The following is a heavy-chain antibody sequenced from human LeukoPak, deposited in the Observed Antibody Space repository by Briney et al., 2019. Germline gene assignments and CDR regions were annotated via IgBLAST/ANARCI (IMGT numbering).Heavy chain of an antibody. Sequence: GASVKVSCKASGYTFSGYYMHWVRQAPGQGLEWMGWISGYNGKTNYAQKVQGRVTMTTDTSTSTGYMGLRSLRSDDTAVYNCARDEGVTNPFWLWGQGTLVTVSS. D-gene: IGHD4-17*01. CDR2: ISGYNGKT. J-gene: IGHJ4*02. CDR1: GYTFSGYY. V-gene: IGHV1-18*04. CDR3: ARDEGVTNPFWL.